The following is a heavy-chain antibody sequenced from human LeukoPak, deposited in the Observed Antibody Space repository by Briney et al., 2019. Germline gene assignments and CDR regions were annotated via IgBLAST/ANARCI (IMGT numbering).Heavy chain of an antibody. CDR1: GGSFSGYY. D-gene: IGHD2-2*01. J-gene: IGHJ4*02. CDR2: INHSGST. CDR3: ARGRVTAAIRHPGLDY. V-gene: IGHV4-34*01. Sequence: SETLSLTCAAYGGSFSGYYWSWIRQPPGKGLEWIGEINHSGSTNYNPSLKSRVTTSVDTSKNQFSLKLSSVTAADTAVYYCARGRVTAAIRHPGLDYWGQGTLVTVSS.